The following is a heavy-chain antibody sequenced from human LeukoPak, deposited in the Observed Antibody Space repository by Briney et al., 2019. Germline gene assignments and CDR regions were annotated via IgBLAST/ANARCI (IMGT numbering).Heavy chain of an antibody. Sequence: ASVKVSCKASGYTFTGYYMHWVRQAPGQGLEWMGWINPNSGGTNYAQKFQGRVTITRDTSISTAYMELSRLRSDDTAVYYCAAPTRLSHDAFDIWGQGTMVTVSS. CDR1: GYTFTGYY. CDR2: INPNSGGT. CDR3: AAPTRLSHDAFDI. J-gene: IGHJ3*02. V-gene: IGHV1-2*02.